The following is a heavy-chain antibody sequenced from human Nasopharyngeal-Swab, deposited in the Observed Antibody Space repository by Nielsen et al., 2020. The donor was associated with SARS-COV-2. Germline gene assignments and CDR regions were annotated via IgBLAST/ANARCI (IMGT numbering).Heavy chain of an antibody. CDR3: AGVGGKIGY. J-gene: IGHJ4*02. V-gene: IGHV4-34*01. CDR1: GGSFSGYY. Sequence: SEILSLTCAVYGGSFSGYYWSWIRQPPGKGLEWIGETNHSGSTNYNPSLKSRVTISVDTSKNQFPLKLSSVTAADTAVYYCAGVGGKIGYWGQGTLVTVSS. D-gene: IGHD1-14*01. CDR2: TNHSGST.